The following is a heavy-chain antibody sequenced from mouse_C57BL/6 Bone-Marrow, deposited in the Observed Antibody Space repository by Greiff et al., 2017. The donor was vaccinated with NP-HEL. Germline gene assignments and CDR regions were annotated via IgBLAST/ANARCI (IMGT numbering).Heavy chain of an antibody. V-gene: IGHV1-69*01. CDR3: ARRGHYYGSSFYWYFDV. CDR2: IDPSDCYT. J-gene: IGHJ1*03. Sequence: QVQLQQPGAELVMPGASVKLSCKASGYTFTSYWMHWVKQRPGQGLEWIGEIDPSDCYTNYNQKFKGKSTFTVDKSSSTADMQPSSLTSEDSAVYYCARRGHYYGSSFYWYFDVWGTGTTVTVSS. CDR1: GYTFTSYW. D-gene: IGHD1-1*01.